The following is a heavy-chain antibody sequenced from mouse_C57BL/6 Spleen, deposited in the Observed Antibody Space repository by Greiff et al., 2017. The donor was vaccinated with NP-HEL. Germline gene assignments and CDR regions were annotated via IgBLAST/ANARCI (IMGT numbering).Heavy chain of an antibody. D-gene: IGHD2-10*01. CDR1: GFSLTSYG. V-gene: IGHV2-2*01. J-gene: IGHJ1*03. Sequence: VQLKESGPGLVQPSQSLSITCTVSGFSLTSYGVHWVRQSPGKGLEWLGVIWSGGSTDYNAAFISRLSISKDNSKSQVFFKMNSLQADDTAIYYCASPYYGNYDWYFDVWGTGTTVTVSS. CDR3: ASPYYGNYDWYFDV. CDR2: IWSGGST.